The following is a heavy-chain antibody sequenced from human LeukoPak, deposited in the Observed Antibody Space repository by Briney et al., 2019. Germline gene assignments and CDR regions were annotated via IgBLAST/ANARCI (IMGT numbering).Heavy chain of an antibody. CDR3: ARAAFRGYYDFWSGYYCYFDY. CDR1: GGSISSYY. J-gene: IGHJ4*02. V-gene: IGHV4-59*01. CDR2: IYYSGGT. D-gene: IGHD3-3*01. Sequence: KPSETLSLTCTVSGGSISSYYWSWIRQPPGKGLEWIGYIYYSGGTNYNPSLKSRVTISVDTSKNQFSLKLSSVTATDTAVYYCARAAFRGYYDFWSGYYCYFDYWGQGTLVTVSS.